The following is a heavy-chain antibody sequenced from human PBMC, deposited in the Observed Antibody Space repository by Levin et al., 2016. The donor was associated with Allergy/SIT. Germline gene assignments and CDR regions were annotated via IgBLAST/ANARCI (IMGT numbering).Heavy chain of an antibody. CDR2: INNDGTTT. Sequence: GESLKISCAASGFTFSSFWMYWLRQAPGKGLVWVSHINNDGTTTGYADSVKGRFTVSRDNSKNTLYLQMNSLRPEDTAVYYCARDVKDWELWNWFDPWGQGTLVTVSS. CDR3: ARDVKDWELWNWFDP. D-gene: IGHD3-16*01. CDR1: GFTFSSFW. J-gene: IGHJ5*02. V-gene: IGHV3-74*01.